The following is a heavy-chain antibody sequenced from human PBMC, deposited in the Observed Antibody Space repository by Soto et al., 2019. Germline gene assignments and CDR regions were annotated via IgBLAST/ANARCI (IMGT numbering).Heavy chain of an antibody. J-gene: IGHJ6*02. Sequence: QVQLQESGPGLVKPSQTLSLTCTVSGGSISSGGYYWSWIRQHPGKGLEWIGYIYYSGSTYYNPSLKSRVTISVDTSKNQFSLKLSSVTAADTAVYYCARHPVRRITIFRVVDYYYGMDVWGQGTTVTVSS. CDR2: IYYSGST. CDR1: GGSISSGGYY. V-gene: IGHV4-31*03. CDR3: ARHPVRRITIFRVVDYYYGMDV. D-gene: IGHD3-3*01.